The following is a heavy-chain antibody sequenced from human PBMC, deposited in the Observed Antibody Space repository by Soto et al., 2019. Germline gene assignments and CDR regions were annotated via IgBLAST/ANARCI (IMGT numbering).Heavy chain of an antibody. V-gene: IGHV3-64D*06. D-gene: IGHD3-3*01. Sequence: GGSLRLSCSASGFSFSTYAMSWVRQAPGKGLEYVSAISNDGGRTYYTESVKGRFTISRDDSKNTLYLQMSSLRPEDTAVYYCTNSDFWRGREFDYWGQGNLVTVSS. CDR3: TNSDFWRGREFDY. CDR2: ISNDGGRT. J-gene: IGHJ4*02. CDR1: GFSFSTYA.